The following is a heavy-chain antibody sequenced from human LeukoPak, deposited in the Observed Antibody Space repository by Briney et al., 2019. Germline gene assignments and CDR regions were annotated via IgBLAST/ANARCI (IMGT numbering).Heavy chain of an antibody. CDR2: ISGSGGST. CDR1: GFTFSSYA. CDR3: AKDQDDSSGYYFDY. Sequence: PGGSLRLSCAASGFTFSSYAMSWVRQAPGKGLEWVSAISGSGGSTYYADSVKGRFTISRDNSKNTLYLRMNSLRAEDTAVYYCAKDQDDSSGYYFDYWGQGTLVTVSS. D-gene: IGHD3-22*01. J-gene: IGHJ4*02. V-gene: IGHV3-23*01.